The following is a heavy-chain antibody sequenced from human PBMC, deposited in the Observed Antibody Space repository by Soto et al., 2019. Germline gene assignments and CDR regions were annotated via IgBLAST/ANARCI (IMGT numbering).Heavy chain of an antibody. CDR3: VQSHNLVNCTNGVCYIEH. V-gene: IGHV1-69*02. D-gene: IGHD2-8*01. CDR2: IIPILGIA. CDR1: GGTFSSYT. J-gene: IGHJ4*02. Sequence: GASVKVSCKASGGTFSSYTISWVRQAPGQGLEWMGRIIPILGIANYAQKFQGRVTITADKSTSTAYMELSSLRSEDTAVYYCVQSHNLVNCTNGVCYIEHWGQGTLVTVSS.